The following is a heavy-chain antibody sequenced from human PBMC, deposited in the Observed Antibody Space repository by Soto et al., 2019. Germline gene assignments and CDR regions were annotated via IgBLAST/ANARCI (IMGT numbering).Heavy chain of an antibody. V-gene: IGHV3-21*01. CDR2: ISRSSRNI. CDR1: GFTFSNFT. J-gene: IGHJ6*02. Sequence: EVQLVESGGGLVKPGGSLTLSFAASGFTFSNFTWNWVRQAPGKGLGWVSSISRSSRNIYYADSVKGRFTISRDNAKSALYLHMNSLRAGDTAVYYCARDLKVAGTNSFYYYGMDVWGQGTTVTVSS. CDR3: ARDLKVAGTNSFYYYGMDV. D-gene: IGHD6-19*01.